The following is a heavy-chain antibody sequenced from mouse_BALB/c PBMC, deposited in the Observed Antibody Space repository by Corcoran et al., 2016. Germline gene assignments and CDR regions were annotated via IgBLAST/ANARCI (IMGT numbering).Heavy chain of an antibody. D-gene: IGHD2-4*01. CDR3: ARQRVYDYYGFAY. J-gene: IGHJ3*01. CDR1: GYTFTTAG. V-gene: IGHV9-4*02. CDR2: INTHSGVP. Sequence: QIQLVQSGPELKKPGETVRISCKASGYTFTTAGIQWVQKMPGKGLKWIGWINTHSGVPKYAEDFKGRFAFSLETSASTAYLQISNLKNEDTATYFCARQRVYDYYGFAYWGQGTLVTVSA.